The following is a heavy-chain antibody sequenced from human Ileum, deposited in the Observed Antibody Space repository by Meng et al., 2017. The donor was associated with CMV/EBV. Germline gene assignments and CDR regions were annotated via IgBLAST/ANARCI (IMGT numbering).Heavy chain of an antibody. D-gene: IGHD1-26*01. CDR1: GGSITRSSHY. V-gene: IGHV4-39*01. CDR3: ASIVGATRYYDMDV. Sequence: SETLSLTCTVSGGSITRSSHYWGWIRQPPGKGLENIGNIFYSGSNNYNPSLQSRVTISVDTSKNQFSLKLSSVTAADTDVYSCASIVGATRYYDMDVWGQGTTVTVSS. CDR2: IFYSGSN. J-gene: IGHJ6*02.